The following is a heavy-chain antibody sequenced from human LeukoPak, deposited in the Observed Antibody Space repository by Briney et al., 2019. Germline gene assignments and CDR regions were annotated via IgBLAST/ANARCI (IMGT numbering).Heavy chain of an antibody. CDR2: ISSSSCYI. D-gene: IGHD3-22*01. V-gene: IGHV3-21*01. CDR3: ARRRYYDSTGYLE. J-gene: IGHJ1*01. CDR1: GFTFSSYS. Sequence: GGSLRLSCAASGFTFSSYSMNWVRQAPGKGLEWVSSISSSSCYIYYADSVKGRFTISRDNAKNSLYLQMNSLRAEDTALYYCARRRYYDSTGYLEWGQGTLVTVTS.